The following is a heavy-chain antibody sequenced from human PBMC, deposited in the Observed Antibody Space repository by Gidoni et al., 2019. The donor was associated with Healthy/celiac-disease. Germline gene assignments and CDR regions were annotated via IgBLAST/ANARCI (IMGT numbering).Heavy chain of an antibody. Sequence: QVQLVQSGAEVEKPGSSLKVSFKASGGTFSSYAISWVRQAPGQGLEWMGGIIPIFGTANYAQKFQGRVTITADESTSTAYMELSSLRSEDTAGYYCARMWGAYYYYGMDVWGQGTTVTVSS. CDR2: IIPIFGTA. J-gene: IGHJ6*02. CDR1: GGTFSSYA. V-gene: IGHV1-69*01. CDR3: ARMWGAYYYYGMDV. D-gene: IGHD1-26*01.